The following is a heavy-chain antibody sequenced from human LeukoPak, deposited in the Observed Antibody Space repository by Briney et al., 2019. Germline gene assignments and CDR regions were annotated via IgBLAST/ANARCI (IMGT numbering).Heavy chain of an antibody. V-gene: IGHV4-30-2*01. Sequence: SETLSPTCAVSGGSLSSGGYSWSWIRQPPGKGLEWIGYIYQTGTTYYNPSLKSRVTISVDRSKNQFSLELTSVTAADTAVYYCVRGTLKNWFDPWGQGTLVTVSS. CDR2: IYQTGTT. J-gene: IGHJ5*02. CDR3: VRGTLKNWFDP. CDR1: GGSLSSGGYS.